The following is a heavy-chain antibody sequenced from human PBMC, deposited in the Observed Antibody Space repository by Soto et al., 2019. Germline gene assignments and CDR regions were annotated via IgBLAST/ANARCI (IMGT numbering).Heavy chain of an antibody. D-gene: IGHD6-19*01. CDR3: ARIGFSSGWSFAY. CDR2: INHSGST. CDR1: GVSFSGYY. Sequence: QVQLHQWGAGLLKPSETLSLTCAVYGVSFSGYYWTWIRQPPGKGLAWIGEINHSGSTTYNPSLKSRVSISVDTSKNQCSLKLTSVTAADTAVYYCARIGFSSGWSFAYWGQGTLVTVSS. V-gene: IGHV4-34*01. J-gene: IGHJ4*02.